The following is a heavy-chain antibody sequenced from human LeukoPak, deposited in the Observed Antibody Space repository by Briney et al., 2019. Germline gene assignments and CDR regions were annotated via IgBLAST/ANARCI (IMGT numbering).Heavy chain of an antibody. D-gene: IGHD3-10*01. J-gene: IGHJ4*02. V-gene: IGHV5-51*01. CDR1: GYDFNFYW. CDR3: ARHLYYGSGRPPPARADY. CDR2: IYPSDSET. Sequence: GASLKISCKVSGYDFNFYWIGWVRQLPGKGLEWMGIIYPSDSETRYSPSFQGQVTISADKSITTAYLQWSSLKASDTAIYYCARHLYYGSGRPPPARADYWGQGTLATVSS.